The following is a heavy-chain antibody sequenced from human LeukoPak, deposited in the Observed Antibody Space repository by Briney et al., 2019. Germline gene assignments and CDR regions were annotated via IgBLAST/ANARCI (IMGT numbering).Heavy chain of an antibody. J-gene: IGHJ4*02. D-gene: IGHD3-10*01. V-gene: IGHV3-23*01. CDR3: AKDQKYYYGSGFDY. CDR2: ISGSGGST. Sequence: GGSLRLTCAASGFTFSSYAMSWVRQAPGKGLEWVSAISGSGGSTYYADSVKGRFTISRDNSKNTLYLQMNSLRAEDTAVYYCAKDQKYYYGSGFDYWGQGTLVTVSS. CDR1: GFTFSSYA.